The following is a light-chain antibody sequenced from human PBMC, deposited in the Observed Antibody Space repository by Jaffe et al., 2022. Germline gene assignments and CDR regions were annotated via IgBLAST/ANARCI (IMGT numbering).Light chain of an antibody. Sequence: HSALTQPPSASGSPGQSVTISCTGTSSDVGGYKYVSWYQQHPGKAPKLMIYEVNKRPSGVPDRFSGSKSGNTASLTVSGLQAEDEADYYCSSYAGNNNDMVFGVGTKLTVL. CDR2: EVN. V-gene: IGLV2-8*01. J-gene: IGLJ3*02. CDR1: SSDVGGYKY. CDR3: SSYAGNNNDMV.